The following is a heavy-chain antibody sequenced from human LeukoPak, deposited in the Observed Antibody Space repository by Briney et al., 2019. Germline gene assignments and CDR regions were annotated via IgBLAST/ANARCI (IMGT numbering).Heavy chain of an antibody. D-gene: IGHD4-17*01. CDR1: GFTSSTYG. Sequence: PGGSLRLSCAASGFTSSTYGMHWVRQAPGKGLEWVALVWSDGNGKFYADSVKGRFTISRDNSKNTVYLQMNSLRAEDTAVYYCVSVLTVTFDSWGQGTLVTVSS. V-gene: IGHV3-33*01. J-gene: IGHJ4*02. CDR3: VSVLTVTFDS. CDR2: VWSDGNGK.